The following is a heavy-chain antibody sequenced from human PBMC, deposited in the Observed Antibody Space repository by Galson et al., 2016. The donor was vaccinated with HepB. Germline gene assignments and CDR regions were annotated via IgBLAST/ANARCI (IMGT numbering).Heavy chain of an antibody. D-gene: IGHD2-2*01. Sequence: SLRLSCAASGFTFSSYSMHWVRQAPGKGLEYISTIRNDGRSRYLVDSERGRFTISRDNSKNTVYLQMSSLRPEDSATYYCLKSGYCGITDCFHAFDIWGQGTMVTVSS. CDR3: LKSGYCGITDCFHAFDI. J-gene: IGHJ3*02. CDR2: IRNDGRSR. V-gene: IGHV3-64D*08. CDR1: GFTFSSYS.